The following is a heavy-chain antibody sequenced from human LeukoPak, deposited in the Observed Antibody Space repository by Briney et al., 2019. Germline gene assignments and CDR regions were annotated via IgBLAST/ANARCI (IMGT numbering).Heavy chain of an antibody. CDR2: IYHSGST. J-gene: IGHJ4*02. D-gene: IGHD3-3*01. CDR1: GGSISSYY. V-gene: IGHV4-59*12. Sequence: SETLSLTCTVSGGSISSYYWSWIRQPAGKGLEWIGYIYHSGSTYYNPSLKSRVTISVDRSKNQFSLKLNSVTAADTAVYFCATTHYDFWSGFDYWGQGTLVTVSS. CDR3: ATTHYDFWSGFDY.